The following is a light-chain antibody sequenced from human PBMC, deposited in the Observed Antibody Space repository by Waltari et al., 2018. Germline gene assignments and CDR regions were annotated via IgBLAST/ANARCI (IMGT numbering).Light chain of an antibody. J-gene: IGLJ2*01. CDR2: ANT. V-gene: IGLV1-40*01. CDR1: SSNIGAGYD. CDR3: QSYDRSLSVRV. Sequence: QSVLTQPPSVSGAPGQRVTISCTGSSSNIGAGYDVHWYQQLPGSAPKLLIYANTDRPSGVPDRFSGSKSGPSASLAITGLQAEDEADYYCQSYDRSLSVRVFGGGTKLTVL.